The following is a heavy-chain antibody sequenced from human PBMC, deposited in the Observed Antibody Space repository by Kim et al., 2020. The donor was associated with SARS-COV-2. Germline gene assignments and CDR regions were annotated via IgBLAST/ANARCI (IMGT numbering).Heavy chain of an antibody. J-gene: IGHJ6*02. V-gene: IGHV3-21*01. CDR3: ARGLRGVGAIRRYGMDV. CDR2: ISSSSSYI. D-gene: IGHD1-26*01. CDR1: GFTFSSYS. Sequence: GGSLRLSCAASGFTFSSYSMNWVRQAPGKGLEWVSSISSSSSYIYYADSVKGRFTISRDNAKNSLYLQMNSLRAEDTAVYYCARGLRGVGAIRRYGMDVWGQGTTVTVSS.